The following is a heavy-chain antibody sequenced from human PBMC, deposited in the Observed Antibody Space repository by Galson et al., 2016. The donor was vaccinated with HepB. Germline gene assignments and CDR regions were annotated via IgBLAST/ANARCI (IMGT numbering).Heavy chain of an antibody. V-gene: IGHV1-8*01. J-gene: IGHJ5*02. CDR2: MDSNNGNI. D-gene: IGHD1-14*01. Sequence: SVKVSCKASGYAFGSYDINWVRQAPGQGLEWMGWMDSNNGNIGYAQKFQGRVTMTRDTSITTAYMEMSSLTSDDTAVYYCARNPSHTGWFDPWGQGTLVTVSS. CDR1: GYAFGSYD. CDR3: ARNPSHTGWFDP.